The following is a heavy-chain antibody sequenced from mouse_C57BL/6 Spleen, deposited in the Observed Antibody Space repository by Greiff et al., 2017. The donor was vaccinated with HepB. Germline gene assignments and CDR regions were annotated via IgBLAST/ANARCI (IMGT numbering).Heavy chain of an antibody. J-gene: IGHJ3*01. V-gene: IGHV4-1*01. CDR3: ARGDDGYYPY. Sequence: EVKLLQSGGGLVQPGGSLKLSCAASGIAFSRYWMSWVRRAPGKGLEWIGEINPDSSTINYAPSLKDKFIISRDNAKNTLYLQMSKVISENTALYYCARGDDGYYPYWGQGTLVTVSA. CDR2: INPDSSTI. CDR1: GIAFSRYW. D-gene: IGHD2-3*01.